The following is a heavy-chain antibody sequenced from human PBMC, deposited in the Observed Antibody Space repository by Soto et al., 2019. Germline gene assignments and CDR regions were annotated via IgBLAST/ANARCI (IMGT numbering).Heavy chain of an antibody. V-gene: IGHV3-23*01. CDR3: AKALGGSRGAFDI. J-gene: IGHJ3*02. CDR1: GFTFSSYA. CDR2: ISGSGGST. D-gene: IGHD1-26*01. Sequence: EVQLLESGGGLVQPGGSLRLSCAASGFTFSSYAMSWVRQAPGRGLEWVSAISGSGGSTYYADSVKGRFTISRDNSKNTLYLQMNSLRAEDTAVYYCAKALGGSRGAFDIWGQGTMVTVSS.